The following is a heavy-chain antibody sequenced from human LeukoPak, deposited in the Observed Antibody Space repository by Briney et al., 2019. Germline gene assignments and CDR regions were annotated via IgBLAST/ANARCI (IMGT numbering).Heavy chain of an antibody. CDR1: GGAISNYY. CDR3: ARVGYSSGLDY. CDR2: IYYTGST. Sequence: PSETLSLTCTVSGGAISNYYWSWIRQPPGKGLEWIGYIYYTGSTNYNPSLKSRVTISVDTSKNQFSLKLGSVTAADTAVYYCARVGYSSGLDYLGQGTLVTVSS. D-gene: IGHD6-19*01. J-gene: IGHJ4*02. V-gene: IGHV4-59*01.